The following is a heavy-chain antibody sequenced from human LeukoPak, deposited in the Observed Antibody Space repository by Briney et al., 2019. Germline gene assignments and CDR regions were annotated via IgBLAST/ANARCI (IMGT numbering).Heavy chain of an antibody. J-gene: IGHJ3*02. CDR2: IYYSGST. D-gene: IGHD6-13*01. CDR3: ARRIAATGTNAFDI. V-gene: IGHV4-34*01. Sequence: KASETLSFTCAVYGGSFSGYYWSWIRQPPGKGLEYIGSIYYSGSTYYNPSLKRRVTISVDTSKNQFSLKLSSVTAADTAVYYCARRIAATGTNAFDIWGQGTMVTVSS. CDR1: GGSFSGYY.